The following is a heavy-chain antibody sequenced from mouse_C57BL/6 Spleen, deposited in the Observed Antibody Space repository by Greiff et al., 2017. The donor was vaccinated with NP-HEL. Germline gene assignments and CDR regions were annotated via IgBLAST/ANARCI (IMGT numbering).Heavy chain of an antibody. V-gene: IGHV1-69*01. CDR2: IDPSDSYT. CDR3: AREGGMDY. CDR1: GYTFTSYW. J-gene: IGHJ4*01. Sequence: VQLQESGAELVMPGASVKLSCKASGYTFTSYWMHWVKQRPGQGLEWIGEIDPSDSYTNYNQKFKGKSTLTVDKSSSTAYMQLSSLTSEDSAVYYCAREGGMDYWGQGTSVTVSS.